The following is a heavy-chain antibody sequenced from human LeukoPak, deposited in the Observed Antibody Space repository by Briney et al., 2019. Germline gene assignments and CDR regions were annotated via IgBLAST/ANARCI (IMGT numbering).Heavy chain of an antibody. CDR1: GFSFSSSV. V-gene: IGHV3-23*01. CDR2: ITDGGGYI. Sequence: PGESLRLSCVGSGFSFSSSVMTWVRQAPGKGLQWVSVITDGGGYIHQTASVKGRFTISRDDSKSTLYLQMNSLRVEDAAVYYCARSGRSGCRNSACYDIWGRGTLVTVSS. D-gene: IGHD5-12*01. CDR3: ARSGRSGCRNSACYDI. J-gene: IGHJ4*02.